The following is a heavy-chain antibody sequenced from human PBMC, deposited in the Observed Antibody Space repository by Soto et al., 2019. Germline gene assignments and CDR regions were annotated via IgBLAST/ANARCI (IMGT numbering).Heavy chain of an antibody. D-gene: IGHD1-1*01. V-gene: IGHV4-59*01. J-gene: IGHJ4*02. CDR2: IYYSGST. CDR1: GGSISTYY. CDR3: ARDRSTPGSYQFDY. Sequence: SETLSLTCTVSGGSISTYYWSWIRQPPGKGLEWIGYIYYSGSTYYNPSLKSRVTISVDTSKNQFSLKLNSVTAADTAVYYCARDRSTPGSYQFDYWGQGTLVTVSS.